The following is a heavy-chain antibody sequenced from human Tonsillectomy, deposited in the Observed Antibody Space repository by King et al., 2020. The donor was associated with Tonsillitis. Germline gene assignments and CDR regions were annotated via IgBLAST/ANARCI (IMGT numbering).Heavy chain of an antibody. Sequence: VQLVESGAEVKKPGSSVKVSCKASGGTFSSHAISWVRQAPGQGLEWMGGIIPIFGTANYAQNFQGRVTITADESTSTAYMELSSLGSEDTAVYFCARGRYSYGIFDYWGQGTLVTVSS. V-gene: IGHV1-69*01. CDR1: GGTFSSHA. J-gene: IGHJ4*02. D-gene: IGHD5-18*01. CDR3: ARGRYSYGIFDY. CDR2: IIPIFGTA.